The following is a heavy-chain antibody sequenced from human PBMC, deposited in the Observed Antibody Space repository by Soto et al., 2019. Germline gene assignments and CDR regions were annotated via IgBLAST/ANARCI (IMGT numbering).Heavy chain of an antibody. CDR3: ARHVGGDHLDY. CDR1: GGSISSYY. Sequence: SSETLSLTCTVSGGSISSYYWSWIRQPPGKGLEWIGYIYYSGSTNYNPSLKSRVTISVDTSKNQFSLKLSSVTAADTAVYYCARHVGGDHLDYWGQGTLVTVSS. CDR2: IYYSGST. J-gene: IGHJ4*02. D-gene: IGHD4-17*01. V-gene: IGHV4-59*08.